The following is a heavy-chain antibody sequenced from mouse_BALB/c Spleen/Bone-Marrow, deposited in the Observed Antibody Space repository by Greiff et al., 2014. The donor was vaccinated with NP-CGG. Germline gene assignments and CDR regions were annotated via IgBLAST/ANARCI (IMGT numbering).Heavy chain of an antibody. V-gene: IGHV5-17*02. Sequence: EVMLVESGGGLVQPGGSRKLSCAASGFTFSSFGMHWVRQAPEKGLEWVAYISSGSSTIYYADTMKGRFTISRDNPKNTLFLQMASLRSEDTAMYYCSRSGTLGSMDYWGQGTSVPVSS. J-gene: IGHJ4*01. CDR3: SRSGTLGSMDY. CDR1: GFTFSSFG. D-gene: IGHD3-3*01. CDR2: ISSGSSTI.